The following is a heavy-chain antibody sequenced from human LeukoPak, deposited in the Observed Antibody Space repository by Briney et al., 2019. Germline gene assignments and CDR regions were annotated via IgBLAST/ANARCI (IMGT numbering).Heavy chain of an antibody. D-gene: IGHD3-22*01. CDR1: GGTFISYA. CDR3: ARGEDYYDSSGYYALCY. J-gene: IGHJ4*02. Sequence: SVKVSCKASGGTFISYAISWVRQAPGQGLEWMGGIIPIFGAANYAQKFQGRVTITADESTSTAYMELSSLRSEDTAVYYCARGEDYYDSSGYYALCYWGQGTLVTVSS. CDR2: IIPIFGAA. V-gene: IGHV1-69*01.